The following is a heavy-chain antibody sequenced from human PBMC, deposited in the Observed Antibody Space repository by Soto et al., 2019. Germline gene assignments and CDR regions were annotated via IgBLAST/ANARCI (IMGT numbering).Heavy chain of an antibody. V-gene: IGHV3-72*01. CDR2: TRNKANSYTT. Sequence: GGSLRLSCAASGFTFSDHYMDWVRQAPGKGLEWVGRTRNKANSYTTEYAASVKGRFTIARDDSKNSLYLQMNSLKTEDTAVYYCAARIVGATTGDYWGQGTLVTVSS. CDR1: GFTFSDHY. J-gene: IGHJ4*02. D-gene: IGHD1-26*01. CDR3: AARIVGATTGDY.